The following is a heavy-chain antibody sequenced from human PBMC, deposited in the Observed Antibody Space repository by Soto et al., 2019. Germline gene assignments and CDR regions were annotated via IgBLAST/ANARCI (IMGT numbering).Heavy chain of an antibody. CDR1: GYTLTELS. J-gene: IGHJ4*02. CDR2: FDPEDGET. Sequence: QVQLVQSGAEVKKPGASVKVSCKVSGYTLTELSMHWVRQAPGKGLEWMGGFDPEDGETIYAQKFQGRVTMTEDTSTDTAYMELRSLRSEETAVYYCATVLDGGGAFDYWGQGTLVTVSS. D-gene: IGHD2-15*01. V-gene: IGHV1-24*01. CDR3: ATVLDGGGAFDY.